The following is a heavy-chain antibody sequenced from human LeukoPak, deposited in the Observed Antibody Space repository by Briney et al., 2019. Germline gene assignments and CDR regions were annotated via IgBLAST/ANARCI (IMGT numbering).Heavy chain of an antibody. CDR2: MNPNSGNT. CDR1: GYTFTSYD. J-gene: IGHJ6*02. D-gene: IGHD3-3*01. Sequence: GASVKVSCKASGYTFTSYDINWARQATGQGLEWMGWMNPNSGNTGYAQKFQGRVTMTRNTSISTAYMELSSLRSEDTAVYYCASAKGYYDFWSGRFGYYYYGMDVWGQGTTVTVSS. CDR3: ASAKGYYDFWSGRFGYYYYGMDV. V-gene: IGHV1-8*01.